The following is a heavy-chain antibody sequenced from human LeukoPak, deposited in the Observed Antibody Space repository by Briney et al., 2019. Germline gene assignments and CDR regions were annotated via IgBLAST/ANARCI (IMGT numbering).Heavy chain of an antibody. V-gene: IGHV4-30-2*01. CDR1: GGSISSGGYY. CDR3: ARYAIRSYYYDSSGYYGFDY. Sequence: SETLSLTCAVYGGSISSGGYYWSWIRQPPGKGLEWIGYIYHSGSTYYNPSLKSRVTISVDRSKNQFSLKLSSVTAADTAVYYCARYAIRSYYYDSSGYYGFDYWGQGTLVTVSS. J-gene: IGHJ4*02. CDR2: IYHSGST. D-gene: IGHD3-22*01.